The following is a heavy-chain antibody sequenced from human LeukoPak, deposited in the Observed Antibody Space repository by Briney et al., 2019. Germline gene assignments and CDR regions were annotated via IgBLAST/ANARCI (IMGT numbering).Heavy chain of an antibody. CDR2: ISSGTSTK. CDR3: AGGGSYNGFDS. Sequence: PGGSLRDSRVDSGFSSSRYIVYRGCQAPGKGLEWVSFISSGTSTKYYADSVKGRFTISRDNAKNSLYLQMNSLRDEDTAVYYSAGGGSYNGFDSWGQGTLVTVSS. J-gene: IGHJ5*01. CDR1: GFSSSRYI. V-gene: IGHV3-48*02. D-gene: IGHD1-26*01.